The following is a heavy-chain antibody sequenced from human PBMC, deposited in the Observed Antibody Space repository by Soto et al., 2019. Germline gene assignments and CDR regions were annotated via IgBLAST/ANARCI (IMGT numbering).Heavy chain of an antibody. J-gene: IGHJ4*02. Sequence: EVQLVESGGGLVQPGGSLRLSCAVSGFTFSSYDMNWVRQAPGKGLEWVSYISGGGGSSTTIYYADSVRGRFTISRDNAKNSLYLQMNSLRDEDTAVYYCARVAGVGDQAEYWGQGTLVTVSS. V-gene: IGHV3-48*02. CDR3: ARVAGVGDQAEY. CDR2: ISGGGGSSTTI. CDR1: GFTFSSYD. D-gene: IGHD1-26*01.